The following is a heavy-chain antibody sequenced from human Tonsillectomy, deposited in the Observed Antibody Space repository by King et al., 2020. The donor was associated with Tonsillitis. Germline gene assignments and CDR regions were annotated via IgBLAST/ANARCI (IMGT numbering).Heavy chain of an antibody. V-gene: IGHV3-30*04. CDR1: GFTFSSCA. J-gene: IGHJ4*02. Sequence: VQLVESGGGVVQPGRSLRLSCAASGFTFSSCAMHWVRQAPGKGLEWVAVISYDGSNKYYADSVKGRFTISRDNSKNTLYLQMNSLRAEDTAVYYCARGTGRALFRGDYWGQGTLVTVSS. CDR2: ISYDGSNK. CDR3: ARGTGRALFRGDY. D-gene: IGHD3-10*01.